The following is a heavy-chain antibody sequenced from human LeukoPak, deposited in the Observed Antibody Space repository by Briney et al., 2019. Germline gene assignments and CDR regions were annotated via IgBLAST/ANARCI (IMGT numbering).Heavy chain of an antibody. J-gene: IGHJ4*02. V-gene: IGHV3-7*01. CDR1: GFTFSSYW. D-gene: IGHD6-13*01. Sequence: GGSLRLSCAAPGFTFSSYWMSWVRQAPGKGLEWVANIKQDGSEKYYVDSVKGRFTISRDNAKNSLYLQMNSLRAEDTAVYYCARLYSSSWYNDFDYWGQGTLVTVSS. CDR2: IKQDGSEK. CDR3: ARLYSSSWYNDFDY.